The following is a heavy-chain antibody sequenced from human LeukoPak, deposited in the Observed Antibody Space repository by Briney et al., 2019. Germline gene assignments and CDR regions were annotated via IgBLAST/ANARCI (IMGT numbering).Heavy chain of an antibody. Sequence: SSETLSLTCTVSGGSISSYYWSWIRQPAGKGLEWIGCIYTSGSTNYNPSLKSRVTMSVDTSKNQFSLKLSSVTAADTAVYYCARDIEGAGTTFAYYYMDVWGKGTTVTVSS. D-gene: IGHD1-7*01. J-gene: IGHJ6*03. CDR3: ARDIEGAGTTFAYYYMDV. CDR1: GGSISSYY. V-gene: IGHV4-4*07. CDR2: IYTSGST.